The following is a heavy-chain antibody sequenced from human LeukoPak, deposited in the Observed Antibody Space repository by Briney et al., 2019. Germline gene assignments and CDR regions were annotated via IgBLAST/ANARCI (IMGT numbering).Heavy chain of an antibody. CDR1: GYTFTVYS. V-gene: IGHV1-2*02. Sequence: GASVKVSCKTSGYTFTVYSIHWVPQAPGQGLVWMGRINPKRGVTNYTQNLQGRVTMTRDTSISTAYMELGTLGSDDTAGYYCARVGVEGASCYDYGGRGTLVTVSS. D-gene: IGHD2-2*01. J-gene: IGHJ4*02. CDR2: INPKRGVT. CDR3: ARVGVEGASCYDY.